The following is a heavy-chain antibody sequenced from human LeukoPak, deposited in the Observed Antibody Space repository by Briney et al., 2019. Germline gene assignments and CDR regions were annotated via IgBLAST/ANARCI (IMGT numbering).Heavy chain of an antibody. CDR2: ISYDGSSK. J-gene: IGHJ4*02. CDR3: ANPYNWNDGEDY. V-gene: IGHV3-30*18. CDR1: GFTFSTYN. D-gene: IGHD1-20*01. Sequence: GGSLRLSCAASGFTFSTYNMQWVRQAPGKGLEWLAVISYDGSSKFYADSVRGRFTISRDNSKNTLFLQINSLRAEDTAVYYCANPYNWNDGEDYWGQGTLVTVSS.